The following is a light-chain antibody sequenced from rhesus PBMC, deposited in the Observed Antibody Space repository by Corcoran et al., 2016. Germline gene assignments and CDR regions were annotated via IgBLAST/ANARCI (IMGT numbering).Light chain of an antibody. CDR1: QSVGST. J-gene: IGKJ1*01. Sequence: EIVMTQSPATLSLSPGERATLSCRASQSVGSTLAWYQQKPGQAPRLHNYYASSRATGIPDSFSGSGAGTAFTLTISSLDPEDVGVYYCQKYNDWPWTFGQGTKVEIK. V-gene: IGKV3-42*02. CDR3: QKYNDWPWT. CDR2: YAS.